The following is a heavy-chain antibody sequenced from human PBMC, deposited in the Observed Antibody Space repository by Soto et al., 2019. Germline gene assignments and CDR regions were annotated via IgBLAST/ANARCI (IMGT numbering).Heavy chain of an antibody. D-gene: IGHD3-3*01. Sequence: SETLSLTCTVSGGSISSYYWSWIRQPPGKGLEWIGYIYYSGSTNYNPSLKSRVTISVDTSKNQFSLKLSSVTAADTAVYYCATSVLRFLEWLPSHYYMDVWGKGTTVTVSS. CDR1: GGSISSYY. CDR3: ATSVLRFLEWLPSHYYMDV. V-gene: IGHV4-59*01. CDR2: IYYSGST. J-gene: IGHJ6*03.